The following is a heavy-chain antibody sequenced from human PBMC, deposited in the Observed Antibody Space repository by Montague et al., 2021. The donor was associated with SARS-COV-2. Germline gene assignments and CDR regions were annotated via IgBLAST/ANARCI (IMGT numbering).Heavy chain of an antibody. D-gene: IGHD3-9*01. CDR1: GGSTSTYY. CDR2: INYSGST. CDR3: ARLPYDNSYGMDV. J-gene: IGHJ6*02. V-gene: IGHV4-59*01. Sequence: SETLSLTCTVSGGSTSTYYWNWIRQFSGKGLEWIGYINYSGSTNYNPSLQSRVIISVDRSKIQFSLKLNSVTAADTAIYYCARLPYDNSYGMDVWGQGTTVTVSS.